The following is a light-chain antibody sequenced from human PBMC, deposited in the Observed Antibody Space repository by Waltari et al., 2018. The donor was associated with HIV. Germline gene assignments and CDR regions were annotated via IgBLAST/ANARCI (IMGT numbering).Light chain of an antibody. J-gene: IGLJ1*01. CDR2: DDG. CDR1: KLGSDS. V-gene: IGLV3-21*02. Sequence: SYVLTQPPSVSVAPGQTAKITWWGKKLGSDSVHWYQQKPGQAPLLVVHDDGDRPSGIPERFSGSNSVNLATLSITRVEAGDEADYYCQVWDSSSDLYVFGTGTRVTVL. CDR3: QVWDSSSDLYV.